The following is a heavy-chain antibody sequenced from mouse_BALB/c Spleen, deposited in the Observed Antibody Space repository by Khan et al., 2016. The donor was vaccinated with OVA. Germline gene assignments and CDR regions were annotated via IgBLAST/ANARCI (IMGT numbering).Heavy chain of an antibody. Sequence: QVQLKESGPGLVAPSQSLSITCTVSGFSLTDYGVSWIRQPPGKGLEWLGVIWGGGSAYSNSALKSRLSISKDNSKSQVFLKMSSLQTDDTAMYYCAKGVWSYYYALDYWGQGTSVTVSS. CDR2: IWGGGSA. J-gene: IGHJ4*01. CDR1: GFSLTDYG. CDR3: AKGVWSYYYALDY. V-gene: IGHV2-6-5*01.